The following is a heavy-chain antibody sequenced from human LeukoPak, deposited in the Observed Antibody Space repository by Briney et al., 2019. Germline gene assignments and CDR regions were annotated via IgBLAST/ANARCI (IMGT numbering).Heavy chain of an antibody. V-gene: IGHV3-7*01. Sequence: GGSLRLSCAASGFTFSSYWMSWVRQAPGKGLEWVANIKQDGSEKYYVDSVKGRFTISRDNAKNSLYLQMNSLRAEDTAVYYCARDKKYDILTGYSSYYFDYWGQGTLVTVSS. CDR3: ARDKKYDILTGYSSYYFDY. CDR2: IKQDGSEK. CDR1: GFTFSSYW. J-gene: IGHJ4*02. D-gene: IGHD3-9*01.